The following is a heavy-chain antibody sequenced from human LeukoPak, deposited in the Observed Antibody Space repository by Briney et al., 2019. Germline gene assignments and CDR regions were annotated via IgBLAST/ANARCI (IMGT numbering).Heavy chain of an antibody. CDR3: AKDYGGTSDAFDI. Sequence: GGSLRLSCAASGFTFSSYAMSWVRQAPGKGLEWVSAISGSGGSTYYADSVKGRFTFSRDNSKNTLYLQMNSLRAEDTAVYYCAKDYGGTSDAFDIWGQGTMVTVSS. J-gene: IGHJ3*02. CDR2: ISGSGGST. D-gene: IGHD3-10*01. CDR1: GFTFSSYA. V-gene: IGHV3-23*01.